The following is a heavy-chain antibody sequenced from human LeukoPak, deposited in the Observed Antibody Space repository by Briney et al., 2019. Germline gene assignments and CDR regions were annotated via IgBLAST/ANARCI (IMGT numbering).Heavy chain of an antibody. V-gene: IGHV3-23*01. J-gene: IGHJ5*02. CDR2: ITGSGDRT. CDR3: AKSYDILTGFYNRLWFDP. CDR1: EFTFSNYA. Sequence: GGSLRLSCAAFEFTFSNYAMSWVRQAPGQGLEWVSGITGSGDRTFYTDSVKGRFSIARDNSRNTVYLQMNSLRVEDTAVYYCAKSYDILTGFYNRLWFDPRGQGTLVTVSS. D-gene: IGHD3-9*01.